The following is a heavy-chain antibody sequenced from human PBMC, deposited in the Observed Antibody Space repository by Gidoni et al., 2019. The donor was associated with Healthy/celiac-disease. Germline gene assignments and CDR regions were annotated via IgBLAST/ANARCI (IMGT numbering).Heavy chain of an antibody. CDR3: ASAPATQYYFDY. Sequence: QVQLVESGGGVVKPGRYLRLSCAASGFTFSSYAMHWVRQAPGKGLEWVAVISYDGSNKYYADSVKGRFTISRDNSKNTLYLQMNSLRAEDTAVYYCASAPATQYYFDYWGQGTLVTVSS. J-gene: IGHJ4*02. D-gene: IGHD1-26*01. V-gene: IGHV3-30-3*01. CDR1: GFTFSSYA. CDR2: ISYDGSNK.